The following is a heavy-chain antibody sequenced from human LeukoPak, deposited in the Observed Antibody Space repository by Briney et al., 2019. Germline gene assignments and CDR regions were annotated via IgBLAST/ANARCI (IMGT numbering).Heavy chain of an antibody. Sequence: GGSLRLSCAASGFTFSNYWMGWVRQAPGKGLEWVANIKQDGSEKRYVDPVKGRFTISRDNAKNSLYLQMNSLRAEDTAVYYCARAPATDEWRCMDYWGQGTLVTVSS. V-gene: IGHV3-7*01. CDR3: ARAPATDEWRCMDY. CDR1: GFTFSNYW. J-gene: IGHJ4*02. CDR2: IKQDGSEK. D-gene: IGHD2-8*02.